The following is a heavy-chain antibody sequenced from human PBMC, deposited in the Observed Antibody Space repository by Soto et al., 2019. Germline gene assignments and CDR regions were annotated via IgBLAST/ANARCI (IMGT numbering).Heavy chain of an antibody. Sequence: GASVKVSCKASGGTFSSYAISWVRQAPGQGLEWMGGIIPIFGTANYAQKFQGRVTITADESTSTAYMELSSLRSEDTAVYYCARDGDYGGDFDYWGQGTLVTVSS. CDR3: ARDGDYGGDFDY. V-gene: IGHV1-69*13. CDR2: IIPIFGTA. J-gene: IGHJ4*02. D-gene: IGHD4-17*01. CDR1: GGTFSSYA.